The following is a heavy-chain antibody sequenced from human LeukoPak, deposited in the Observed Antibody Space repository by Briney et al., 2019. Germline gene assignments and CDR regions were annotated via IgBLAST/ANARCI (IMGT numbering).Heavy chain of an antibody. CDR2: IYYSGST. CDR3: ARDGYYGSGKEEGDWFDP. J-gene: IGHJ5*02. V-gene: IGHV4-39*07. Sequence: PSETLSLTCTVSGGSISSSSYYWGWIRQPPGKGLEWIGSIYYSGSTYYNPSLKSRVTISVDTSKNQFSLKLSSVTAADTAVYYCARDGYYGSGKEEGDWFDPWGQGTLVTVSS. D-gene: IGHD3-10*01. CDR1: GGSISSSSYY.